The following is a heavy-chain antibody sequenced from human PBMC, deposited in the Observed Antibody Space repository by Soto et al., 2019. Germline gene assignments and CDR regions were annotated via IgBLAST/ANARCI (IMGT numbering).Heavy chain of an antibody. CDR3: AKVSPMGYFFDF. CDR1: GFTFSVYA. Sequence: EVQLLESGGGFVQPGGSLRLSCAATGFTFSVYAMTWVRQAPGKGLEWVSAVTANGGSTYSADSVKGRFTISRDNSKNTLYLEMNSLRGEDTAVYYCAKVSPMGYFFDFWGQGTLVTVSS. J-gene: IGHJ4*02. V-gene: IGHV3-23*01. CDR2: VTANGGST.